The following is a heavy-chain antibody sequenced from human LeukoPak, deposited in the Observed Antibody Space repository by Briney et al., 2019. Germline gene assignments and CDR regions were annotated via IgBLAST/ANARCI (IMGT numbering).Heavy chain of an antibody. Sequence: ASVKLSCKASGYTFTSSYMHWVRQAPGQGLEWMGIITPSGGTTNNAQKFQGRITMTRDMSTSTVYMELSSLRYEDTAVYYCARVIAGSGWYEVDYWGQGTLVTVSS. CDR1: GYTFTSSY. CDR2: ITPSGGTT. V-gene: IGHV1-46*01. CDR3: ARVIAGSGWYEVDY. D-gene: IGHD6-19*01. J-gene: IGHJ4*02.